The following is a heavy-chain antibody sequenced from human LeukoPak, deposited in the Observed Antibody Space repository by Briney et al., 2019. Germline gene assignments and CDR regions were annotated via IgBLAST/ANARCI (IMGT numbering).Heavy chain of an antibody. CDR3: ATGGPFEQLGVH. V-gene: IGHV1-24*01. D-gene: IGHD6-6*01. Sequence: ASVKVSCKVSGYTLTELSMHWVRQAPGKGLEWTGGFGPEDGETIYAQKFQGRVTMTEDTSTDTAYMELSSLRSEDTAVYYCATGGPFEQLGVHWGQGTLVTVSS. CDR1: GYTLTELS. CDR2: FGPEDGET. J-gene: IGHJ4*02.